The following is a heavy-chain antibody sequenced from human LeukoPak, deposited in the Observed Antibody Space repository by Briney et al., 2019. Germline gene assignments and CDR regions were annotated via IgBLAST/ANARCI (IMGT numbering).Heavy chain of an antibody. D-gene: IGHD3-16*01. V-gene: IGHV3-7*01. CDR2: IIKDGSDK. CDR3: TRELWPADY. J-gene: IGHJ4*02. CDR1: GFTFSDYW. Sequence: GGSLRLSCEGSGFTFSDYWMGWVRQAPGKGLEWVANIIKDGSDKYYVDSVKGRFSISRDNAKNSVYVQMSGLRVEDTAVYYCTRELWPADYWGQGILVTVSS.